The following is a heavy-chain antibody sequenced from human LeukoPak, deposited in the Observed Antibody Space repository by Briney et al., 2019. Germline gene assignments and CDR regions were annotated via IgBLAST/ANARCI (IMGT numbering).Heavy chain of an antibody. Sequence: GGSLRLSCAASGFTFSSYGMSWVRQAPGKGLEWVSGISGSGGSTYYADSVKGRFTISRDNSKNTVDLQMNSLRAEDTAVYYCAKGRGYSYGFPFDYWGQETLVTVSS. CDR2: ISGSGGST. CDR3: AKGRGYSYGFPFDY. CDR1: GFTFSSYG. J-gene: IGHJ4*02. V-gene: IGHV3-23*01. D-gene: IGHD5-18*01.